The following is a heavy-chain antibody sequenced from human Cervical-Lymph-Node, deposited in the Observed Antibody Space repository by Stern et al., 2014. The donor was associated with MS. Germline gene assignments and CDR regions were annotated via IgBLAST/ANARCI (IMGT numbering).Heavy chain of an antibody. Sequence: EVQLVESGAEVKKPGESLKISCKGSGYTFTHYWIGWVRQMPGKGLEWMGILYPGDSDTTYSPSFQGQVTISADTSINTAYLQWSSLKASDTAMYYCVRQYNTAVVVFDYWGQGTPVTVSS. CDR1: GYTFTHYW. D-gene: IGHD5-18*01. J-gene: IGHJ4*02. V-gene: IGHV5-51*01. CDR2: LYPGDSDT. CDR3: VRQYNTAVVVFDY.